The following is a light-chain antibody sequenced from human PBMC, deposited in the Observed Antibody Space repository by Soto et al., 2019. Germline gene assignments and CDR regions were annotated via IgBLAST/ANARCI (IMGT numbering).Light chain of an antibody. CDR2: AAS. Sequence: DTQMTQSPSSLSASVGDRVTITCRAGQIISTYLSWYQQRPGKAPKLLIYAASNLQSGVPSRFSGSGSGTEFTLTIGSLQPEDFATYYCQQAYSFPVTFSQGTRLEIK. CDR3: QQAYSFPVT. CDR1: QIISTY. V-gene: IGKV1-39*01. J-gene: IGKJ5*01.